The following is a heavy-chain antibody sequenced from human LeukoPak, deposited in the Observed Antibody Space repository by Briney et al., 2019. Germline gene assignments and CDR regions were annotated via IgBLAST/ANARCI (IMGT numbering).Heavy chain of an antibody. CDR3: ARDDYYDSSGYYDDY. J-gene: IGHJ4*02. Sequence: GGPLRLSCAASGFTFSSYAMHWVRQAPGKGLEWVAVISYDGSNKYYADSVKGRFTISRDNSKNTLYLQMNSLRAEDTAVYYCARDDYYDSSGYYDDYWGQGTLVTVSS. V-gene: IGHV3-30-3*01. CDR2: ISYDGSNK. D-gene: IGHD3-22*01. CDR1: GFTFSSYA.